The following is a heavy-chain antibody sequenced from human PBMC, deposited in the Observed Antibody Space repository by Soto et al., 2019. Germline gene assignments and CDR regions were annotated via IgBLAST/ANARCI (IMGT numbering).Heavy chain of an antibody. CDR1: GLSFSSYA. D-gene: IGHD3-10*01. V-gene: IGHV3-23*01. CDR3: AKDAWLMGYPSGE. J-gene: IGHJ4*02. Sequence: GSLRLSCAASGLSFSSYAMSWVRQAPGKGLEWVSAISGSGGSTYYADSVKGRFTISRDNSKNTLYLQMNSLRAEDTAVYYCAKDAWLMGYPSGEWGQGTLVTVSS. CDR2: ISGSGGST.